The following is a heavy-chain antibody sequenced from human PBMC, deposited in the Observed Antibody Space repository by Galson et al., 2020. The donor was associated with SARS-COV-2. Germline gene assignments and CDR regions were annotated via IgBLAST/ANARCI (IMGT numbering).Heavy chain of an antibody. CDR2: FIHVFHTA. J-gene: IGHJ4*02. CDR3: VRGEVQTLDY. Sequence: SVKVSCKASGGTFSSSDVNWVRQAPGQGLEWLGGFIHVFHTATYAQKFNGRVKNTADEPTTTAYMELTSLRSDDTAVYFCVRGEVQTLDYWGQGTLVTVSS. V-gene: IGHV1-69*13. D-gene: IGHD3-16*01. CDR1: GGTFSSSD.